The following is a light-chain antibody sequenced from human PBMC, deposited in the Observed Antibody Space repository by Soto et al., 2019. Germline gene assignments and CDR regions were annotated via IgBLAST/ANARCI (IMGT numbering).Light chain of an antibody. CDR3: QQSYSTLIT. Sequence: DIQMTQSPSSLSAPVGERVTITCRASQSISSYLNWYQQKPGKAPKLLIYAASSLQSGVPSRFSGSGSGTDFTLTISSLQPEDFATYYCQQSYSTLITFGQGTRLEI. CDR2: AAS. CDR1: QSISSY. J-gene: IGKJ5*01. V-gene: IGKV1-39*01.